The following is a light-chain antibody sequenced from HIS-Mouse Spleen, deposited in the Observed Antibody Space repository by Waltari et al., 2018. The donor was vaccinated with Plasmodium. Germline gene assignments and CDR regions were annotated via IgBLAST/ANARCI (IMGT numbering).Light chain of an antibody. V-gene: IGLV2-8*01. Sequence: QSALTQPPSASGSPGQSVTISCTRTSSDVGGYNYVSWYQQHPGKAPQLMIYEVSKRPSGVPDRFSGSKSGNTASLTVSGLQAEDEADYYCSSYAGSNNLVFGGGTKLTVL. CDR1: SSDVGGYNY. CDR3: SSYAGSNNLV. CDR2: EVS. J-gene: IGLJ2*01.